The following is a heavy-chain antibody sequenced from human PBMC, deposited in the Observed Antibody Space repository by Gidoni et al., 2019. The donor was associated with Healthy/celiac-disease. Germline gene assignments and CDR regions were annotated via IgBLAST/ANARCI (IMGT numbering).Heavy chain of an antibody. CDR1: GGTFSSYA. V-gene: IGHV1-69*01. D-gene: IGHD2-21*02. CDR3: ASLGVVTAIGAFDI. CDR2: IIPIFGTA. J-gene: IGHJ3*02. Sequence: QVQLVQSGPEVKKPGSSVKFSCKASGGTFSSYAISWVRQAPGQGLEWMGGIIPIFGTANYAQKFQGRVTITADESTSTAYMELSSLRSEDTAVYYCASLGVVTAIGAFDIWGQGTMVTVSS.